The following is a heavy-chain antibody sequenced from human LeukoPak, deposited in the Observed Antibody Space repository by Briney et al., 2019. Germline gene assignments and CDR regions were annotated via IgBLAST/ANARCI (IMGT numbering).Heavy chain of an antibody. J-gene: IGHJ4*02. D-gene: IGHD5-24*01. Sequence: GGSLRLSSAPSGFTFSSYGMHWVRQAPGKGLEWVAFISHDGSNKYYADSVKGRFTISRDNSKNTLYLQMNSLRAEDTAVYYCAKAVRMATIRNSHYFDYWGQGTLVTVSS. V-gene: IGHV3-30*18. CDR3: AKAVRMATIRNSHYFDY. CDR1: GFTFSSYG. CDR2: ISHDGSNK.